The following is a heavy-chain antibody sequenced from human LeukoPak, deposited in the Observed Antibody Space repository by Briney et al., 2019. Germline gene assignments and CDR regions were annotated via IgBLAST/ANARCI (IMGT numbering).Heavy chain of an antibody. CDR1: GFIFSNYG. J-gene: IGHJ6*03. D-gene: IGHD3-3*01. CDR3: AKDFWSGCPGCDYYYYMDV. V-gene: IGHV3-23*01. CDR2: ISGSGGST. Sequence: GGSLRLSCAASGFIFSNYGMSWVRQAPGKGLEWVSAISGSGGSTYYADSVKGRFTISRDNSKNTLYLQMNSLRAEDTAVYYCAKDFWSGCPGCDYYYYMDVWGKGTTVTVSS.